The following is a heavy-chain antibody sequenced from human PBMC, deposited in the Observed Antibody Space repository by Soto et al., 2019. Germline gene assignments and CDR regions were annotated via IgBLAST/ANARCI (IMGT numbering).Heavy chain of an antibody. CDR2: INSDGSST. J-gene: IGHJ6*02. Sequence: GGSLRLSCAASGFTFSSYWMHWVRQAPGNGLVWVSRINSDGSSTSYADSVKGRFTISRDNAKNTLYLQMNSLRAEDTAVYYCASCSGGSCYSGRYYYGMDVWGQGXTVTVSS. CDR3: ASCSGGSCYSGRYYYGMDV. D-gene: IGHD2-15*01. CDR1: GFTFSSYW. V-gene: IGHV3-74*01.